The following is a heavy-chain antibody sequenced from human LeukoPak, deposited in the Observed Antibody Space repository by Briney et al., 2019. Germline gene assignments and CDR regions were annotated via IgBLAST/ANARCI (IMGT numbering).Heavy chain of an antibody. Sequence: SLRLSCAASGFTFEDHVMHWAQQAPGKGLEWVSSISWSGDRMGYADAVKGRFTISRDNAKNSLFLQMNSLRVEDTALYYCAKDLGGSATTVWGQGTLVTVSS. D-gene: IGHD2-2*01. J-gene: IGHJ4*02. V-gene: IGHV3-9*01. CDR3: AKDLGGSATTV. CDR1: GFTFEDHV. CDR2: ISWSGDRM.